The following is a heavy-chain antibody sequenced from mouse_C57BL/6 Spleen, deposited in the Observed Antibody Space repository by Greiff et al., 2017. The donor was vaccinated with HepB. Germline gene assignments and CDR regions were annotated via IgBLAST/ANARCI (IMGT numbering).Heavy chain of an antibody. CDR3: ARYEGLGYFDV. CDR2: IYPGDGDT. D-gene: IGHD2-3*01. V-gene: IGHV1-82*01. Sequence: QVQLQQSGPELVKPGASVKISCKASGYAFSSSWMNWVKQRPGKGLEWIGRIYPGDGDTNYNGKFKGKATLTADKSSSTAYMQLSSLTSEDSAVYFCARYEGLGYFDVWGTGTTVTVSS. J-gene: IGHJ1*03. CDR1: GYAFSSSW.